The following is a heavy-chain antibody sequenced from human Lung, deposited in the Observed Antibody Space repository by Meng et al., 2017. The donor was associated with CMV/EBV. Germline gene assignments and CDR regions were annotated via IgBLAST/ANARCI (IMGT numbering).Heavy chain of an antibody. CDR2: IYYSGTT. CDR3: ARRPPALTGNWFDP. D-gene: IGHD1-14*01. Sequence: GSXRLXCSVSGGSISSTSDYWGWIRQPPGKGLEWIGSIYYSGTTYYNPSLKSRVTVSVDTSKNHLSLTLSAVTAADTAVYYCARRPPALTGNWFDPWGQGTLVTVSS. J-gene: IGHJ5*02. CDR1: GGSISSTSDY. V-gene: IGHV4-39*02.